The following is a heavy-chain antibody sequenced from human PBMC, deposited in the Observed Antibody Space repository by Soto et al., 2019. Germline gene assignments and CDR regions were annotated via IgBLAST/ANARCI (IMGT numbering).Heavy chain of an antibody. D-gene: IGHD1-26*01. J-gene: IGHJ5*02. CDR2: ISGSGGST. Sequence: GGSLRLSCAASGFTFSNYAMSWVRQAPGKGLEWVSAISGSGGSTSYAGSVKGRFTISRDNSKNTLYLQMNSLRAEDTAVYYCAKDLYVQPPSGWFDPWGQGTVVTVSS. V-gene: IGHV3-23*01. CDR3: AKDLYVQPPSGWFDP. CDR1: GFTFSNYA.